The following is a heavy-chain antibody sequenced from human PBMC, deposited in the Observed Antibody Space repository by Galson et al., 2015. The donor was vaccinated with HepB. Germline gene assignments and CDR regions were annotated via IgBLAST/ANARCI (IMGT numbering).Heavy chain of an antibody. Sequence: SLRLSCAASGFTFSSYGMHWVRQAPGKGLEWVAVISYDGSNKYYADSVKGRFTISRDNSKNTLYLQMNSLRAEDTAVYYCAKDPYSGSYWIYYYGMDVWGQGTTVTVSS. V-gene: IGHV3-30*18. CDR1: GFTFSSYG. J-gene: IGHJ6*02. CDR3: AKDPYSGSYWIYYYGMDV. D-gene: IGHD1-26*01. CDR2: ISYDGSNK.